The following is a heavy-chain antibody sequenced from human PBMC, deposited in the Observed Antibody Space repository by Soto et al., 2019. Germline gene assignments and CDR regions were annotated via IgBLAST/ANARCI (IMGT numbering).Heavy chain of an antibody. V-gene: IGHV3-23*01. J-gene: IGHJ4*02. CDR3: AKISSSLSYFDY. CDR1: GFTFSSYA. CDR2: ISGSGGST. D-gene: IGHD6-13*01. Sequence: EVQLLESGGGLVQPGGSLRLSCAASGFTFSSYAMSWVRQSPGKGLEWVSAISGSGGSTYYADSVKGRFTISRDNSKNTLYLQMNSLRAEDTAVYYCAKISSSLSYFDYWGQGTLVTVSS.